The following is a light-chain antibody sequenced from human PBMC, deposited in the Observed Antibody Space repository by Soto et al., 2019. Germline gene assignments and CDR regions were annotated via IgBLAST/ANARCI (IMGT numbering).Light chain of an antibody. Sequence: DIQMTQSPSTLSASVGDRVTITCRASQSISSWLAWYQQKPGKSLKLLIFDAYGLQSGVQSRFSGSGSGTEFTLTIRSLQPDDFTTYYCKQYDTYSITFGQGTRLEIK. J-gene: IGKJ5*01. CDR1: QSISSW. CDR2: DAY. CDR3: KQYDTYSIT. V-gene: IGKV1-5*01.